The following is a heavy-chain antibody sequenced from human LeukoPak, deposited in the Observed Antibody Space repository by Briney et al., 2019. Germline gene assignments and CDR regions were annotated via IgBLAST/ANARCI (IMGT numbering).Heavy chain of an antibody. CDR2: IYYSGST. CDR1: GGSISSYY. D-gene: IGHD2-2*01. V-gene: IGHV4-59*01. Sequence: SSETLSLTCTVSGGSISSYYWSWIRQPPGKGLEWIGYIYYSGSTNYNPSLKSRVTISVDTSKNQFSLKLSSVTAADTAVYYCARTGRLGGRGYCSSTSCQDFDYWGQGTLVTVSS. J-gene: IGHJ4*02. CDR3: ARTGRLGGRGYCSSTSCQDFDY.